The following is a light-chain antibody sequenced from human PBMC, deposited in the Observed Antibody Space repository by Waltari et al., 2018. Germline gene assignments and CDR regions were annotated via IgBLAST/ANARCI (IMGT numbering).Light chain of an antibody. CDR1: SSNIGSNT. CDR3: AAWDGSLNDSNYV. V-gene: IGLV1-44*01. J-gene: IGLJ1*01. Sequence: QSVLTQPPSASGTPGQRVTISCSGSSSNIGSNTVNWYQQLPGTAPKLLIYSNNQRPSGVPDRFSGSKSGTSASLAISGLQPEDETDYYCAAWDGSLNDSNYVFGTGTRVTVL. CDR2: SNN.